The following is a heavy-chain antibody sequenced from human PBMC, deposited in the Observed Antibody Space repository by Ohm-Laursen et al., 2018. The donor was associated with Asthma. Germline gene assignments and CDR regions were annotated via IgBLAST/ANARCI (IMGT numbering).Heavy chain of an antibody. CDR3: TRGGHYGSYFDY. D-gene: IGHD4-17*01. CDR1: GFTFSHYG. CDR2: VYGDGSNT. Sequence: SLRLSCAASGFTFSHYGMHWVRQAPGKGLVWVSRVYGDGSNTIYADSVKGRFTISRDNAKNTLYLQMDSLRAEDTAVYYCTRGGHYGSYFDYWGQGTLVTASS. V-gene: IGHV3-74*01. J-gene: IGHJ4*02.